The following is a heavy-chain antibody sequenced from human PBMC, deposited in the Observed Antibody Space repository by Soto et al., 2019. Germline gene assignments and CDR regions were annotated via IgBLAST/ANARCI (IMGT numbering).Heavy chain of an antibody. CDR3: ARLGMGFDWPRNAFDV. D-gene: IGHD3-9*01. J-gene: IGHJ3*01. CDR2: IYYSGST. CDR1: GGTVTKTPSY. V-gene: IGHV4-39*01. Sequence: ETLSLTFNFSGGTVTKTPSYWAWIRQPPWWVLEWIGSIYYSGSTYSNVSLKTRLTISTDTLKNQFSLKLTSVTATDTALYYCARLGMGFDWPRNAFDVWGQGTKVTVS.